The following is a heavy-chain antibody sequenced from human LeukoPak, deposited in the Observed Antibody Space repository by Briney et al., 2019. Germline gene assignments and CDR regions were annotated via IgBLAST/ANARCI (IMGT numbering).Heavy chain of an antibody. V-gene: IGHV6-1*01. D-gene: IGHD2-2*01. CDR3: ARANFLYCSSSTCLFDY. CDR2: TYYRSKWYN. J-gene: IGHJ4*02. Sequence: QTLSLTCAISGDSVSSNSAAWNWIRQSPSRGLEWLGRTYYRSKWYNDYAVSVKSRITINPDTSKNQFSLQLNSVTPEDTAVYYCARANFLYCSSSTCLFDYWGQGTLVTVSS. CDR1: GDSVSSNSAA.